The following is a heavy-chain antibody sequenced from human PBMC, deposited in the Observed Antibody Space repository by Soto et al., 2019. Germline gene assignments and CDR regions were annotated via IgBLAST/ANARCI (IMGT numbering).Heavy chain of an antibody. J-gene: IGHJ3*02. CDR1: GGTCSSYG. D-gene: IGHD1-26*01. CDR3: AKGASSYWDSAFDI. CDR2: ISYDGSNK. Sequence: VRALRVPWAAAGGTCSSYGRHCIRQAPSKGLEGGAVISYDGSNKSYAASVKGRFTLSRDNSKNTLSLQMTSLRAEDTAVYYCAKGASSYWDSAFDIWGQATMLTVSS. V-gene: IGHV3-30*18.